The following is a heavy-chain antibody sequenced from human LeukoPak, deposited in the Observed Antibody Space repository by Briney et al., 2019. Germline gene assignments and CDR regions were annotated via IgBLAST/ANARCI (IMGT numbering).Heavy chain of an antibody. CDR2: IYSDGIT. J-gene: IGHJ4*02. V-gene: IGHV3-53*01. CDR3: ARDFDTLTGSIFDY. CDR1: GFTVSSNY. D-gene: IGHD3-9*01. Sequence: GGSLRLSCAASGFTVSSNYMSWVRQGPGKGLEWVSLIYSDGITYYADSVKCRFTISRDNSKNTLYLQMNSLRAEDTAVYYCARDFDTLTGSIFDYWGQGTLVTVSS.